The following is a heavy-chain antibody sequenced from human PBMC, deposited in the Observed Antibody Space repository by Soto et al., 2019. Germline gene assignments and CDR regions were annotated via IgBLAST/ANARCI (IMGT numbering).Heavy chain of an antibody. J-gene: IGHJ4*02. D-gene: IGHD2-15*01. V-gene: IGHV3-30*18. CDR1: GFSFSNCG. Sequence: QVQLVESGGGVVQPGRSLRLSCAASGFSFSNCGMHWVRQAPGKGLEWVAAISSDGSGKYYSESVKGRFTISRDNSKNTPFLQIMSPRAEGTAVYYWVKVSLVARQDLDYWAQGTLVTASS. CDR3: VKVSLVARQDLDY. CDR2: ISSDGSGK.